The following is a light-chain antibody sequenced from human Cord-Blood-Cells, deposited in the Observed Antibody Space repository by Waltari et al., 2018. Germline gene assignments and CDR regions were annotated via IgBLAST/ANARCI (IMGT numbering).Light chain of an antibody. CDR1: QSVSSN. CDR3: QQYNNWPPYS. Sequence: EIVMTQPPATLSVSTGERATLSCGAGQSVSSNLACYQQRPGQPPRLLIDGASTRATGIPARFSGSGSGTEFPLTISILQSEDVAFYYRQQYNNWPPYSFGQGTKLEIK. V-gene: IGKV3D-15*01. J-gene: IGKJ2*03. CDR2: GAS.